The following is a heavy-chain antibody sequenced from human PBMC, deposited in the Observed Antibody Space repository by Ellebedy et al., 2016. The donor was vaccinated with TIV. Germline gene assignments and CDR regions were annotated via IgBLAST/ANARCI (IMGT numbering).Heavy chain of an antibody. J-gene: IGHJ4*02. CDR3: AKERSRFDY. CDR1: GFTFSDYY. Sequence: GESLKISXAASGFTFSDYYMSWIRQAPGKGLEWVSYISSSGSTIYYADSVKGRFTISRDNAKNSLYLQMNSLRAEDTAVYYCAKERSRFDYWGQGNLVTVSS. V-gene: IGHV3-11*01. CDR2: ISSSGSTI.